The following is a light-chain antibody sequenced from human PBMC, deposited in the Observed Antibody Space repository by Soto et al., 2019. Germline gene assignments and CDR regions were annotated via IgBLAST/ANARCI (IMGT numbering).Light chain of an antibody. CDR1: QTIRSW. CDR2: DAS. CDR3: QQYNSYWT. V-gene: IGKV1-5*01. Sequence: IQMTQSPSTLSASVGDRVTITCRASQTIRSWLSWYQQKPGTAPKLLIFDASTLESGVPSRFSGSGSGTEFTLTISSLQPDDFATYYCQQYNSYWTFGQGTKVDI. J-gene: IGKJ1*01.